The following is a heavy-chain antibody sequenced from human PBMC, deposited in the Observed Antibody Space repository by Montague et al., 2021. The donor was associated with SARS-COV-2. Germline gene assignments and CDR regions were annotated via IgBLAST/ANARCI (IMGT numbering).Heavy chain of an antibody. Sequence: SETLSLTCTVSGGSISSYFWSWIRQSPVKGLEWIGYFYHSGGTKYNPSLKSRVTISGDTSKNQFSLKLSSVTTADTAVYYCARSGAVPMDWGQGTLVTVSS. CDR3: ARSGAVPMD. CDR2: FYHSGGT. J-gene: IGHJ4*02. D-gene: IGHD3-10*01. V-gene: IGHV4-59*13. CDR1: GGSISSYF.